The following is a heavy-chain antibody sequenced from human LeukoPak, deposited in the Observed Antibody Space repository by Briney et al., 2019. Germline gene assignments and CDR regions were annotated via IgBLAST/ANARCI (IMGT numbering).Heavy chain of an antibody. CDR3: ATDISGTATFDY. J-gene: IGHJ4*02. V-gene: IGHV1-24*01. CDR2: FDPEDGET. CDR1: GYTLTELS. Sequence: PWASVKVSCKVSGYTLTELSMHWVRQAPGKGLEWMGGFDPEDGETIYAQKFQGRVTMTEDTSTDTAYMELSSLRSEDTAVYYCATDISGTATFDYWGQGTLVTVSS. D-gene: IGHD1-26*01.